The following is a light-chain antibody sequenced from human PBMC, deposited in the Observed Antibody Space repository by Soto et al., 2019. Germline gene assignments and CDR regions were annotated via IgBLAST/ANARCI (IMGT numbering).Light chain of an antibody. J-gene: IGLJ1*01. CDR3: SSYTSSRAYV. V-gene: IGLV2-14*01. CDR2: EVS. Sequence: QSVLTQPASVSGSPGQSITISCTGTSSDVGGYNYVSCYQQQSGKAPKLMIHEVSNRPSGVSNRCSGSKSGNTASLTISGLQAEDETAYYCSSYTSSRAYVFGIGTKVTVL. CDR1: SSDVGGYNY.